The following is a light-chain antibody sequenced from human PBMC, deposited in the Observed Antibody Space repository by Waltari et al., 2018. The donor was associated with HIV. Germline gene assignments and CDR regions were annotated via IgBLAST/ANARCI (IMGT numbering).Light chain of an antibody. J-gene: IGLJ3*02. CDR2: GNR. CDR1: GSNIGGGFD. Sequence: QSVLTPPPSVSGAPGQRVTISCTGSGSNIGGGFDVHCYQPLQGTAPKLLIFGNRNRPSGVPDRFSGSRSGTSASLAITGLHTEDEADYYCQSYDSSLSGWVFGGGTKLTVL. V-gene: IGLV1-40*01. CDR3: QSYDSSLSGWV.